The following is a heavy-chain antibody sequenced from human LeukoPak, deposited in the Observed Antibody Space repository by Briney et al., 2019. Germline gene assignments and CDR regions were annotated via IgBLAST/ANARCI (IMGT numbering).Heavy chain of an antibody. V-gene: IGHV1-3*01. D-gene: IGHD3-22*01. J-gene: IGHJ4*02. CDR1: GYTFTSYA. CDR3: ATYQRYYDSSGLRY. CDR2: INAGNGNT. Sequence: GASVKVSCKASGYTFTSYAMHWVRQAPGQRLEWMGWINAGNGNTKYSQKFQDRVTITRDTSASTAYMELSSLRSEDTAVYYCATYQRYYDSSGLRYWGQGTLVTVSS.